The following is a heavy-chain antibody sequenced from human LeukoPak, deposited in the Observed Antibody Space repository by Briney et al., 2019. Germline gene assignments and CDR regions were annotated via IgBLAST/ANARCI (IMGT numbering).Heavy chain of an antibody. CDR2: ISYDGSNK. D-gene: IGHD3-10*01. CDR1: GFTFSSYA. J-gene: IGHJ4*02. Sequence: GRSLRLSCAASGFTFSSYAMHWVRQAPGKGLEWAAVISYDGSNKYYADSVKGRFTISRDNSKNTLYLQMNSLRAEDTAVYYCARDHVTYYYGSGSSPFYWGQGTPVTVSS. CDR3: ARDHVTYYYGSGSSPFY. V-gene: IGHV3-30*04.